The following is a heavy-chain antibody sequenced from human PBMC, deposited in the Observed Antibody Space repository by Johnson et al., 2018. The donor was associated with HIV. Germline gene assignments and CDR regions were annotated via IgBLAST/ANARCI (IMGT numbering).Heavy chain of an antibody. V-gene: IGHV3-66*01. J-gene: IGHJ3*02. D-gene: IGHD5-24*01. Sequence: EVKLVESGGALVQPGGSLRLSCAASGFTVSSNYMSWVRQAPGKGLEWVSVIYSGGSTYYADSVKGRFTISRDNSKNTLYLQMNSLRAEDTAVYYCARVRRRWLGLDAFDIWGQGTMVTVSS. CDR1: GFTVSSNY. CDR2: IYSGGST. CDR3: ARVRRRWLGLDAFDI.